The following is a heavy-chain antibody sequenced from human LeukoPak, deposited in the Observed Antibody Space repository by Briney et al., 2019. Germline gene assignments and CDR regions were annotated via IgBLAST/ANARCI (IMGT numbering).Heavy chain of an antibody. D-gene: IGHD3-10*01. CDR2: ISWDGGST. J-gene: IGHJ4*02. V-gene: IGHV3-43*01. CDR3: AKDMLERGEGSIDY. Sequence: GGSLRLSCAASGFTFDDYTMHWVRQAPGKGLEWVSLISWDGGSTYYADSVKGRFTISRDNSKNSLYLQMNSLRTEDTALYYCAKDMLERGEGSIDYWGQGTLVTVSS. CDR1: GFTFDDYT.